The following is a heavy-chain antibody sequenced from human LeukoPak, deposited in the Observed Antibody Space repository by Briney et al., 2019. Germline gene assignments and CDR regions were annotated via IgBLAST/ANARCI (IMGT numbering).Heavy chain of an antibody. CDR3: ARDLRRYCSGGSCSGGH. J-gene: IGHJ4*02. CDR1: GYTFTSYG. D-gene: IGHD2-15*01. V-gene: IGHV1-18*01. CDR2: ISAYNGNT. Sequence: ASVKVSCKASGYTFTSYGISWVRQAPGQGLEWMGWISAYNGNTNYAQKLQGRVTMTTDTSTSTAYMELRSLRSDDTAVYYCARDLRRYCSGGSCSGGHWGQGTLVTASS.